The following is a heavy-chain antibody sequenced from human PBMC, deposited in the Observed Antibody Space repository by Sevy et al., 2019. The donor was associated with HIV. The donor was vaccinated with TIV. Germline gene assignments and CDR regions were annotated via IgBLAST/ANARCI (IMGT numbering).Heavy chain of an antibody. V-gene: IGHV4-59*01. Sequence: SETLSLTCTVSGGSISSYYWSWIQQPPGKGLEWIGYIYYSGSTNYNPSLKSRVTISVDTSKNQFSLKLSSVTAADTAVYYCASHYYDSSGYGAFDIWGQGTMVTVSS. CDR1: GGSISSYY. CDR2: IYYSGST. J-gene: IGHJ3*02. CDR3: ASHYYDSSGYGAFDI. D-gene: IGHD3-22*01.